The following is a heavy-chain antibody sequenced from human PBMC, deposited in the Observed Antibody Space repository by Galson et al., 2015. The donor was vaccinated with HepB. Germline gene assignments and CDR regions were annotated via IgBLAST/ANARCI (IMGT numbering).Heavy chain of an antibody. Sequence: SLRLSCAASGFSFSSYAMSWVRQAPGKGLEWVSALSGGDDTTYSADSVKGRFTIPRDNPKSTLYLQMNSLSAEDTAVYYCAKVDPTNVYYGSGMLLGPNDYWGQGTLVTVSS. CDR1: GFSFSSYA. CDR3: AKVDPTNVYYGSGMLLGPNDY. V-gene: IGHV3-23*01. CDR2: LSGGDDTT. D-gene: IGHD3-10*01. J-gene: IGHJ4*02.